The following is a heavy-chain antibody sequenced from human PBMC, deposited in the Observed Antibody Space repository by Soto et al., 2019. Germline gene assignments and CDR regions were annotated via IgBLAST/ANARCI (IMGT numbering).Heavy chain of an antibody. Sequence: QVQLVESGGGMVQPGRSLTLSCAASGFTFRTSAIHWVRQAPGKGLQWVAFVSYDGSLKYYADSVKGRFTISRDNSKNTVLLQMNNLRPEDTAVYYWAREDFASRPPPSSYYGMDVWGRGTTVTVSS. V-gene: IGHV3-30-3*01. CDR3: AREDFASRPPPSSYYGMDV. CDR1: GFTFRTSA. D-gene: IGHD3-3*01. CDR2: VSYDGSLK. J-gene: IGHJ6*02.